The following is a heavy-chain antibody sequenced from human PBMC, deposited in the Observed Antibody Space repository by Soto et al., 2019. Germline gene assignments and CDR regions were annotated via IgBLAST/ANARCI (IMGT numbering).Heavy chain of an antibody. CDR3: ASRKDYYYGMDV. V-gene: IGHV3-48*03. Sequence: HPGGSLRLSCAASGFTFSSYEMNWVRQAPGKGLEWVSYISSSGSTIYYADSVKGRFTISRDNAKNSLYLQMNSLRAEDTAVYYCASRKDYYYGMDVWGQGTTVTVSS. J-gene: IGHJ6*02. CDR1: GFTFSSYE. CDR2: ISSSGSTI.